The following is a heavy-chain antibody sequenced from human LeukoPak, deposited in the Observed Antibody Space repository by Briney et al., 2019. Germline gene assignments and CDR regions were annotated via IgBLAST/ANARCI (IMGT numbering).Heavy chain of an antibody. D-gene: IGHD2-2*01. Sequence: GGSLRLSCAASGFTFKNHAMSWVRQAPGKGLEWVSAILASGGGDSTYTADPMKGRFTISRDNSKDMLYLQIDSLRAEDTAIYFCAKDGPWRPAAEWGQGALVTVAS. CDR3: AKDGPWRPAAE. CDR2: ILASGGGDST. J-gene: IGHJ4*02. CDR1: GFTFKNHA. V-gene: IGHV3-23*01.